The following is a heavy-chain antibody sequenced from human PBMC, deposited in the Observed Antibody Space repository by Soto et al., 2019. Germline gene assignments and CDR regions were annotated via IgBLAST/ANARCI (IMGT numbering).Heavy chain of an antibody. Sequence: ASVKVSCKASGYTFTSYGISWVRQAPGQGLEWMGWISAYNGNTNYAQKLQGRVTMTTDTSTSTAYMELRSLRSDDTAVYYCARDTITIFGVVIRGYFTFGYWGQGTLVTVSS. D-gene: IGHD3-3*01. CDR2: ISAYNGNT. V-gene: IGHV1-18*01. CDR3: ARDTITIFGVVIRGYFTFGY. CDR1: GYTFTSYG. J-gene: IGHJ4*02.